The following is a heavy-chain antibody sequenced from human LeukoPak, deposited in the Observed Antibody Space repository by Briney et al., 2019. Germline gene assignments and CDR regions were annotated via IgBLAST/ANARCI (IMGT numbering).Heavy chain of an antibody. J-gene: IGHJ6*03. CDR3: ARTTYSSSSTAYYYYYYMDV. CDR2: ISGSGGST. D-gene: IGHD6-6*01. CDR1: GFTFSSYA. V-gene: IGHV3-23*01. Sequence: PGGSLRLSCAASGFTFSSYAMSWVRQAPGKGLEWVSAISGSGGSTYYADSVKGRFTISRDNSKNTLYLQMNSLRAEDTAVYYCARTTYSSSSTAYYYYYYMDVWGKGTTVTVSS.